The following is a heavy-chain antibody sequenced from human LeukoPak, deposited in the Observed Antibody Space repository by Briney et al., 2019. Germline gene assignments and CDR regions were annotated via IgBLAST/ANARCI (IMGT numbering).Heavy chain of an antibody. J-gene: IGHJ4*02. CDR1: GFTFSSSA. CDR2: ISGSGSGGST. V-gene: IGHV3-23*01. CDR3: AKSGYNRFDY. Sequence: GGSLRLSCAAPGFTFSSSAMSWVRQAPGKGLEWVSSISGSGSGGSTYYADSVKGRFTISRDNSKNTLYLQMNSLRAEDTAVYYCAKSGYNRFDYWGQGTLVTVSS. D-gene: IGHD5-24*01.